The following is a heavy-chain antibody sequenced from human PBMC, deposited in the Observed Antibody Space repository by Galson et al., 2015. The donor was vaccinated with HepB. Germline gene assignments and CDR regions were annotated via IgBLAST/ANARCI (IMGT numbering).Heavy chain of an antibody. D-gene: IGHD2/OR15-2a*01. CDR2: ISGSGRTI. CDR3: ARLSRSLIVPSPADY. Sequence: SLRLSCAASGFDFSDYYMSWIRQVPGKGLEYISYISGSGRTIYNADSVKGRFTISRDNAKNSLSLQMNGLRAEDTAVYYCARLSRSLIVPSPADYWGQGTLVTVSS. J-gene: IGHJ4*02. CDR1: GFDFSDYY. V-gene: IGHV3-11*01.